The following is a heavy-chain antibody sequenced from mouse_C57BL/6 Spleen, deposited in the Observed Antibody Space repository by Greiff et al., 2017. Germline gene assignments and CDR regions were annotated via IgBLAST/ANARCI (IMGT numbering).Heavy chain of an antibody. CDR1: GYSFTDYN. D-gene: IGHD2-1*01. CDR3: ASLSYGKDAMDY. Sequence: LVESGPELVKPGASVKISCKASGYSFTDYNMNWVKQSNGKSLEWIGVINPNYGTTSYNQKFKGKATLTVDQSSSTAYMQLNSLTSEDSEVYYCASLSYGKDAMDYGGQGTSVTVSS. CDR2: INPNYGTT. J-gene: IGHJ4*01. V-gene: IGHV1-39*01.